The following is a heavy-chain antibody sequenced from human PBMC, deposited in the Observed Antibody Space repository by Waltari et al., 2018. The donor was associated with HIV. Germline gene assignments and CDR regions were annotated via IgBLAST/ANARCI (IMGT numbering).Heavy chain of an antibody. Sequence: QVQLVQSGAELKKPGASVKGSCKASGYTFTDKFIHWVRQAPGQGLEWMGWIKPRSGGTKFAQKFQGWVSMTMDTSISTVYMELNRLTYEDTAIYYCAREEMKYFDLWGRGTLVTVSS. V-gene: IGHV1-2*04. CDR2: IKPRSGGT. CDR3: AREEMKYFDL. CDR1: GYTFTDKF. J-gene: IGHJ2*01.